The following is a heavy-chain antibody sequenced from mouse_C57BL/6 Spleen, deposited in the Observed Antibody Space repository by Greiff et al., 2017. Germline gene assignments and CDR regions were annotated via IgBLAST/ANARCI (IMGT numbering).Heavy chain of an antibody. CDR2: IDPSDSYT. CDR3: ARAGGYDGAD. Sequence: QVQLQQPGAELVMPGASVKLSCKASGYTFTSYWMHWVKQRPGQGLEWIGEIDPSDSYTNYNQKFKGKSTLTVDKSSSTAYMQLSSLTSEDSAVYYCARAGGYDGADWGQGTLVTVSA. V-gene: IGHV1-69*01. D-gene: IGHD2-2*01. CDR1: GYTFTSYW. J-gene: IGHJ3*01.